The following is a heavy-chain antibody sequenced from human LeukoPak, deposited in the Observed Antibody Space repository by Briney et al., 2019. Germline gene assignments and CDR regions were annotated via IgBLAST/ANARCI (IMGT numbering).Heavy chain of an antibody. CDR3: ARDPRDYGGKQDAFDI. CDR1: GFTFSSYA. V-gene: IGHV3-23*01. Sequence: GGSLRLSCAASGFTFSSYAMSWVRQAPGKGLEWVSAISGSGGGTYYADSVKGRFTISRDNSKNTLYLQMNSLRAEDTAVYYCARDPRDYGGKQDAFDIWGQGTMVTVSS. J-gene: IGHJ3*02. CDR2: ISGSGGGT. D-gene: IGHD4-23*01.